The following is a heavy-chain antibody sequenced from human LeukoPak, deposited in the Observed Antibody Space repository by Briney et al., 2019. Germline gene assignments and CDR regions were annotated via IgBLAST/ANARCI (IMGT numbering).Heavy chain of an antibody. V-gene: IGHV3-66*02. CDR3: ARDETGTLDY. J-gene: IGHJ4*02. D-gene: IGHD1-1*01. CDR1: GFTVSNNY. Sequence: GGSLRLSCAASGFTVSNNYMSSVRQAPGKGLEWVSVIYSGGNTYYADSVKGRFTISRDNSKNTLYLQMNSLRGEDTAVYYCARDETGTLDYWGQGTLVTVSS. CDR2: IYSGGNT.